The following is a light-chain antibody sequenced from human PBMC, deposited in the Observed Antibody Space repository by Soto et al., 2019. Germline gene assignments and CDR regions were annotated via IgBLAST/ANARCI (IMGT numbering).Light chain of an antibody. CDR2: GAS. J-gene: IGKJ2*01. Sequence: EIVMTQSPATLSVSPGERATHSCRASRSVSSNLAWYQQKPGQAPRLLMYGASTRATGIPARFSGSGSGTEFTLTISSLQSEDFAVYYCQQYNNWPPYTFGQGTKLEIK. CDR1: RSVSSN. CDR3: QQYNNWPPYT. V-gene: IGKV3-15*01.